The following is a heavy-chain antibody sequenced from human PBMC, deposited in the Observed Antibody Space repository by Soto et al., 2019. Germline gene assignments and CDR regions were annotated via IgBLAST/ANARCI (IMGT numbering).Heavy chain of an antibody. D-gene: IGHD3-10*01. CDR1: GGSVSSGGYY. V-gene: IGHV4-31*03. CDR3: ARYGSGSYYPTTFDY. Sequence: QVQLQESGPGLVKPSQTLSLTCTVSGGSVSSGGYYWSCIRQHPGKGLECIGYIYYSGSTYYNPSLKSRVTISVDTSENQFSLKLSSVTAADTAVYYCARYGSGSYYPTTFDYWGQGTLVTVSS. CDR2: IYYSGST. J-gene: IGHJ4*02.